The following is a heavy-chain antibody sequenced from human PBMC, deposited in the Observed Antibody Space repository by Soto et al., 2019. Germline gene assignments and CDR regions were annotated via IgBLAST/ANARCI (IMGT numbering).Heavy chain of an antibody. D-gene: IGHD2-8*01. CDR1: GGSISSYY. CDR2: IYYSGST. Sequence: SETLSLTCTLCGGSISSYYWSWIWKPPGKGLEWIGYIYYSGSTNYNPSLKSRVTISVDTSKNQFSLKLSSVTAADTAVYYCAREGVDPYYYYYMDVWGKGTTVTVSS. V-gene: IGHV4-59*01. J-gene: IGHJ6*03. CDR3: AREGVDPYYYYYMDV.